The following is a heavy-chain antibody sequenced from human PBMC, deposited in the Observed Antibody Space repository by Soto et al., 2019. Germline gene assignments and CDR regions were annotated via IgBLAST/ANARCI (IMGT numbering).Heavy chain of an antibody. CDR2: INHSGST. D-gene: IGHD3-3*01. CDR3: ARGRTPYDFWSGYYDWFDP. J-gene: IGHJ5*02. Sequence: SETLSLTCAVYGGSFSGYYWSWIRQPPGKGLEWIGEINHSGSTNYNPSLKSRVTISVDTSKNQFSLKLSSVTAADTAVYYCARGRTPYDFWSGYYDWFDPWGQGTLVTVSS. CDR1: GGSFSGYY. V-gene: IGHV4-34*01.